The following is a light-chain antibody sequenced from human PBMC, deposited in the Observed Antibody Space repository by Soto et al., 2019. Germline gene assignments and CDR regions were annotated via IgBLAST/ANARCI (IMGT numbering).Light chain of an antibody. CDR1: SSNIGRNT. CDR2: NNN. Sequence: QSVLTQPPPASGTPGQRVTISCSGSSSNIGRNTVNWYQQVPGTAPKLLIYNNNQRPSGVPDRFSGSKSGTSASLAIIGLQSEDEADYYCAAWDDGLNGSVFGAGTKVTVL. J-gene: IGLJ1*01. CDR3: AAWDDGLNGSV. V-gene: IGLV1-44*01.